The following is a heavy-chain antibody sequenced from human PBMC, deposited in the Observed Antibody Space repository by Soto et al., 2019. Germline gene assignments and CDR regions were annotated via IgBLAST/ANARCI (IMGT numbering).Heavy chain of an antibody. V-gene: IGHV3-30*18. CDR3: AKEYYYDSSFAFDI. CDR1: GFTFSSYG. D-gene: IGHD3-22*01. CDR2: ISYDGSNK. Sequence: GGSLRLSCAASGFTFSSYGMHWVRQAPGKGLERVAVISYDGSNKYYADSVKGRFTISRDNSKNTLYLQMNSLRAEDTAVYYCAKEYYYDSSFAFDIWGQGTMVTVSS. J-gene: IGHJ3*02.